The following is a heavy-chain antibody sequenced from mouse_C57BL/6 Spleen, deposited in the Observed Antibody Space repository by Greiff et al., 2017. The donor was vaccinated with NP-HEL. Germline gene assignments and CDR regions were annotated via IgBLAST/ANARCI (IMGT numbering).Heavy chain of an antibody. Sequence: VQLKESGPGLVKPSQSLSLTCSVTGYSITSGYYWNWIRQFPGNKLEWMGYISYDGSNNYNPSLKNRISITRDTSKNQFFLKLNSVTTEDTATYYCARESSGWYYFDYWGQGTTLTVSS. CDR1: GYSITSGYY. V-gene: IGHV3-6*01. D-gene: IGHD3-2*02. CDR2: ISYDGSN. CDR3: ARESSGWYYFDY. J-gene: IGHJ2*01.